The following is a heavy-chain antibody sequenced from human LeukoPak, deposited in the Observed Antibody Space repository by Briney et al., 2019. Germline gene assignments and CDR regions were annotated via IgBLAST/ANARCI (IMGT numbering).Heavy chain of an antibody. Sequence: GGSLRLSCAASGFTFSSYSVNWVRQAPGKGLEWVSSISSSSSYIYYADSVKGRSTISRDNAKNSLYLQMNSLRAEDTAVYYCAREGWVLAYGMDVWGQGTTVTVSS. CDR3: AREGWVLAYGMDV. D-gene: IGHD6-19*01. CDR1: GFTFSSYS. CDR2: ISSSSSYI. J-gene: IGHJ6*02. V-gene: IGHV3-21*01.